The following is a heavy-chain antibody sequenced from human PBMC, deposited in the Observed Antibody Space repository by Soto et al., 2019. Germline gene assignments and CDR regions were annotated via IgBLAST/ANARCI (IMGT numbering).Heavy chain of an antibody. CDR1: GLTFSTYN. CDR3: PRALIVGPAEYFQH. CDR2: IFSGSRYI. Sequence: GGSLRLSCAGSGLTFSTYNMNLVRQAPGKGLECVSSIFSGSRYIYYTDSVKGRFTISRDDAKNSMFLQMNSLRAQDTAVYYCPRALIVGPAEYFQHWGQGTLVTFSS. J-gene: IGHJ1*01. V-gene: IGHV3-21*01. D-gene: IGHD1-26*01.